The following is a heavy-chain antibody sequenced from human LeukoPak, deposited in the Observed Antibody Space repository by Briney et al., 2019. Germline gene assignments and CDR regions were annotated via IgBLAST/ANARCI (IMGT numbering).Heavy chain of an antibody. CDR1: GFTFSSYA. CDR2: ISYDGSNK. J-gene: IGHJ5*02. V-gene: IGHV3-30-3*01. CDR3: ARDRGVGVISPINWFDP. Sequence: GRSLRLSCAASGFTFSSYAMHWVRQAPGKGLEWVAVISYDGSNKYYADSVKGRFTISRDNSKNTLYLQMNSLRAEDTAVYYCARDRGVGVISPINWFDPWGQGTLVTVSS. D-gene: IGHD3-10*01.